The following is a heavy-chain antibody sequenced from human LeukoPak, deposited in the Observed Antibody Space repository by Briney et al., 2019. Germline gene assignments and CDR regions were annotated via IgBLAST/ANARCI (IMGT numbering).Heavy chain of an antibody. V-gene: IGHV1-69*01. CDR3: TGGGETDSDWFDP. D-gene: IGHD3-10*01. J-gene: IGHJ5*02. Sequence: ASVTVSCKASGGTFSSQPISWVRQAPGQGLEWMGGIIPILGTADYAQTFQGRVTITADESTTTAYMELSSLRSDDTAVYYCTGGGETDSDWFDPWGQGTLVTVSS. CDR1: GGTFSSQP. CDR2: IIPILGTA.